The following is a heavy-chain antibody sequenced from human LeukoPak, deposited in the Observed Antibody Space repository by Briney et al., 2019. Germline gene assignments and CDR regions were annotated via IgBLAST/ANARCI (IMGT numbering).Heavy chain of an antibody. CDR2: IYYSGST. V-gene: IGHV4-59*01. D-gene: IGHD2-15*01. CDR3: ARDLGYCSGGSCHREDAFDI. CDR1: GGSISGYY. J-gene: IGHJ3*02. Sequence: SETLSLTCTVSGGSISGYYWSWIRQPPGKGLEWIGYIYYSGSTNYNPSLKSRVTISVDTSKNQFSLKLSSVTAADTAVYYCARDLGYCSGGSCHREDAFDIWGQGTMVTVSS.